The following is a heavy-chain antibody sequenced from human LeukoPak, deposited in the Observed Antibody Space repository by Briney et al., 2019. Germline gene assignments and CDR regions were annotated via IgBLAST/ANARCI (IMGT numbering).Heavy chain of an antibody. J-gene: IGHJ4*02. CDR3: AKAADNGYYYYFDY. CDR1: GFTFSSYA. V-gene: IGHV3-23*01. Sequence: GGSLRLSCAASGFTFSSYAMSWVRQAPGKGLEWVSAISGSGGSTYYADSVKGRFTISRDNSKNTLHLQMNSLRADDTAVYYCAKAADNGYYYYFDYWGQGTLVTVSS. CDR2: ISGSGGST. D-gene: IGHD3-22*01.